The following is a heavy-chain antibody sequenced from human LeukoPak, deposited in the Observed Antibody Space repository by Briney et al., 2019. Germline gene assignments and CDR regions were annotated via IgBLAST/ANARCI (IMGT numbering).Heavy chain of an antibody. J-gene: IGHJ3*02. CDR2: IIPIFGTA. CDR3: ARDFPPNSGSFDAFDI. V-gene: IGHV1-69*06. CDR1: GGTFSSYA. D-gene: IGHD1-26*01. Sequence: ASVKVSCKASGGTFSSYAISWVRQAPGQGLEWMGGIIPIFGTANYAQKFQGRVTITADKSTSTAYMELSSLGSEDTAVYYCARDFPPNSGSFDAFDIWGQGTMVTVSS.